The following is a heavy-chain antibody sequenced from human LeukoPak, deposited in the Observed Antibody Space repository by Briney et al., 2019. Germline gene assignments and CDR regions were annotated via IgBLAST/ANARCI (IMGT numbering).Heavy chain of an antibody. CDR3: AIAAHGTTFFDY. D-gene: IGHD6-13*01. V-gene: IGHV5-51*01. CDR1: GYRFTIYW. J-gene: IGHJ4*02. Sequence: GASLQISCKGSGYRFTIYWLAWVRQMPGKGLEWMGIIYPADSDTRYSPSFQGQVTISADKSISTAYLQWTNLKASDSAMYYCAIAAHGTTFFDYWGQGTLVTVSS. CDR2: IYPADSDT.